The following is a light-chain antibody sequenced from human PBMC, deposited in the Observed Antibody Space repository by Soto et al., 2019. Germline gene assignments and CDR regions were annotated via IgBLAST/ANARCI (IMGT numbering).Light chain of an antibody. J-gene: IGKJ4*01. V-gene: IGKV3-15*01. Sequence: EIVMTQSPATLSMSLGERVSISCRASQTVSNNLAWYQQKPGQAPRLLIYGASTRAIGVAARFSGSGSGTEFTLTITSLQSEDFAVYYCQQYHKWPPFTFGGGTVVEIK. CDR3: QQYHKWPPFT. CDR1: QTVSNN. CDR2: GAS.